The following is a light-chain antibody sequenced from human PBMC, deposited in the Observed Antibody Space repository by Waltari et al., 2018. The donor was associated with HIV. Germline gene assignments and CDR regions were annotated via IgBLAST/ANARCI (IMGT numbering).Light chain of an antibody. Sequence: QSALTQPASVSGSPGQSITISCTGTSSDGGDFNYVSWYQQHPGTAPKLLIYDVTGRPSVVSNRFSGAKSGNTASLTISGLQTEDEARYYCTSYTVNSGLVFGGGTRLAV. CDR3: TSYTVNSGLV. J-gene: IGLJ3*02. CDR2: DVT. V-gene: IGLV2-14*03. CDR1: SSDGGDFNY.